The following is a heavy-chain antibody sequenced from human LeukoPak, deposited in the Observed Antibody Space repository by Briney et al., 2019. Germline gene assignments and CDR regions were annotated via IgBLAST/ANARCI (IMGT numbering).Heavy chain of an antibody. Sequence: ASVKVSCKASGYTFTSYGISWVRQAPGQGLEWMGWISAYNGNTNYAQKLQGRVTMTRDMSTSTVYMELSSLRSEDTAVYYCARDFNERWLHMGSPGYFDLWGRGTLVTVSS. CDR2: ISAYNGNT. CDR1: GYTFTSYG. CDR3: ARDFNERWLHMGSPGYFDL. V-gene: IGHV1-18*01. D-gene: IGHD5-24*01. J-gene: IGHJ2*01.